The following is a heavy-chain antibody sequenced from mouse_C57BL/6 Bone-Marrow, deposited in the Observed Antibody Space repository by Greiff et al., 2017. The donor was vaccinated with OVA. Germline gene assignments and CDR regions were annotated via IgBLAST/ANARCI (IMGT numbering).Heavy chain of an antibody. CDR3: VSIYYDGSSYRGYAIDY. Sequence: EVQLQQSVAELVRPGASVKLSCTASGFNIKNTYMHWVKQRPEQGLEWIGRIDPANGNTKYAPKFQGKATITAYTSSNTAYLQLSSLTSEDTSIYYCVSIYYDGSSYRGYAIDYWGQGTSVTVSS. CDR1: GFNIKNTY. D-gene: IGHD1-1*01. J-gene: IGHJ4*01. CDR2: IDPANGNT. V-gene: IGHV14-3*01.